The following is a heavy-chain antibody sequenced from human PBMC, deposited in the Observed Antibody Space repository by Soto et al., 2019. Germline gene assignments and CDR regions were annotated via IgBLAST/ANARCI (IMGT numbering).Heavy chain of an antibody. D-gene: IGHD4-17*01. V-gene: IGHV1-69*13. CDR3: ARDLYDYGDYHYGMDV. CDR2: IIPIFGTA. J-gene: IGHJ6*02. CDR1: GGTFSSYA. Sequence: SVKVSCKASGGTFSSYAISWVRQAPGQGLEWMGGIIPIFGTANYAQKFQGRVTITADESTSTAYMELSSLRSEDTAVYYCARDLYDYGDYHYGMDVWGQGTTVTVSS.